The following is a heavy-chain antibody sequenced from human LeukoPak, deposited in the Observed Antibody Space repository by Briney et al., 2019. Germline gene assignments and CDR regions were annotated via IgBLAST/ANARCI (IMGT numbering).Heavy chain of an antibody. V-gene: IGHV4-31*03. D-gene: IGHD3-10*01. J-gene: IGHJ3*02. CDR3: ARGGTRDDPLDM. CDR1: GGSISSGGYF. Sequence: SETLSLTCTVSGGSISSGGYFWSWIRQHPGKGLEWIGYIYYTGSTYYNPSLKSRVNISVDTSKNQFSLRLSSVTAADTAVYYCARGGTRDDPLDMWGQGTMLTVSS. CDR2: IYYTGST.